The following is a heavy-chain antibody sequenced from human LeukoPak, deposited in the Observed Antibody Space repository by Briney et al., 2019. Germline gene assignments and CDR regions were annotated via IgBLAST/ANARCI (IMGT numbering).Heavy chain of an antibody. CDR2: MNPNSGNT. CDR3: ARSDSNYEANWFGP. V-gene: IGHV1-8*01. J-gene: IGHJ5*02. CDR1: GYTFTSYD. D-gene: IGHD4-11*01. Sequence: ASVKVSCRASGYTFTSYDVNWVRQATGQGLEWMGWMNPNSGNTGYAQKFQGRVTMTRNTSISTAYMELSSLRSEDTAVYYCARSDSNYEANWFGPWGQGTLVTVSS.